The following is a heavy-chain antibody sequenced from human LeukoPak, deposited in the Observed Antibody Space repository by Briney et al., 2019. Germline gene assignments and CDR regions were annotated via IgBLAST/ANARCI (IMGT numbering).Heavy chain of an antibody. CDR1: GYRLTNNW. CDR3: VRFALSSSLDH. J-gene: IGHJ5*02. D-gene: IGHD6-13*01. Sequence: GESLKISCKISGYRLTNNWIGWVRQVPGKGLEWMGLIYPGYSEAKYSPSFQGQVTLSVDTSISTAYLQLGGLRASDTAIYYCVRFALSSSLDHWGQGTLVTVSS. CDR2: IYPGYSEA. V-gene: IGHV5-51*01.